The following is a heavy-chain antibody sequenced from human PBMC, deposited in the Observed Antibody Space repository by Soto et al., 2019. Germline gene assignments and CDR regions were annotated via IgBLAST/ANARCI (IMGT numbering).Heavy chain of an antibody. CDR2: IYYSGST. V-gene: IGHV4-59*12. Sequence: SETLSLTCTVSGGSISSYYWSWIRQPPGKGLEWIGYIYYSGSTNYNPSLKSRVTISVDTSKNQFSLQWSSLKASDTAMYYCATTSAAGKYYYGMDVWGQGTTVTVSS. J-gene: IGHJ6*02. CDR1: GGSISSYY. D-gene: IGHD6-13*01. CDR3: ATTSAAGKYYYGMDV.